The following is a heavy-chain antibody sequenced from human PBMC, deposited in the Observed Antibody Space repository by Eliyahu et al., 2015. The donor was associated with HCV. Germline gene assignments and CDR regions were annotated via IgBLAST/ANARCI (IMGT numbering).Heavy chain of an antibody. CDR3: ARDSWGIDY. D-gene: IGHD3-16*01. CDR2: ISYDGGDI. V-gene: IGHV3-30*09. CDR1: GFTFSDYS. J-gene: IGHJ4*02. Sequence: QVQLVESGGGVVQPGRSLRLSCATSGFTFSDYSMRWVPQAPGKGLEWVSVISYDGGDIHYTDSVKGRFAISRDNSRSILYLQMNSLRPEDTATYYCARDSWGIDYWGQGALVTVSS.